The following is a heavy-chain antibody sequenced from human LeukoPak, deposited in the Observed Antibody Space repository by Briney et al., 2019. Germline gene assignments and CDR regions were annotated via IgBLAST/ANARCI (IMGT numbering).Heavy chain of an antibody. CDR3: XXXXXXXGXXXXDY. CDR1: GFTFXSYS. J-gene: IGHJ4*02. Sequence: XXASGFTFXSYSMNWVRQAPGKGLEWVSSISSSSSYIYYADSVKGRFTISRDNAKNSLYLQMNSLRAEDTAVYYXXXXXXXXGXXXXDYWGQXTXVTVSS. CDR2: ISSSSSYI. V-gene: IGHV3-21*01.